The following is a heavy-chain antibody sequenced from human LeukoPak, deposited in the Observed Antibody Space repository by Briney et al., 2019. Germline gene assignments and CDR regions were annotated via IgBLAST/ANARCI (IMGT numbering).Heavy chain of an antibody. V-gene: IGHV1-3*01. D-gene: IGHD3-9*01. CDR2: INAGNGNT. J-gene: IGHJ4*02. CDR3: ARAYFAPEIRFYFDY. Sequence: ASVKVSCKASGYAFTSYAMHWVRQAPGQRLEWMGWINAGNGNTKYSQKFQGRVTITRDTSASTAYMELSSLRSEDTAVYYCARAYFAPEIRFYFDYWGQGTLVTVSS. CDR1: GYAFTSYA.